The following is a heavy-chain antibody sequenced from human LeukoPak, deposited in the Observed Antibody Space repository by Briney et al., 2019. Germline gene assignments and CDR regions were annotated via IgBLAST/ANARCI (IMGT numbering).Heavy chain of an antibody. J-gene: IGHJ4*02. Sequence: SCKASGYTFTSYYMHWVRQAPGKGLEWVAVISYDGSNKYYADSVKGRFTISRDNSKNTLYLQMNSLRAEDTAVYYCAKDQLSMDYWGQGTLVTVSS. CDR3: AKDQLSMDY. D-gene: IGHD1-1*01. CDR1: GYTFTSYY. CDR2: ISYDGSNK. V-gene: IGHV3-30*18.